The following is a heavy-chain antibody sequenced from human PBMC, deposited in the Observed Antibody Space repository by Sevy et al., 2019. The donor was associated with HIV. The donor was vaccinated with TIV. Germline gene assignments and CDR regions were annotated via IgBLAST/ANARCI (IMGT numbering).Heavy chain of an antibody. J-gene: IGHJ4*02. V-gene: IGHV4-59*13. Sequence: SETLSLTCTVSGGSISIYYWSWIRQPPGKGLEWIGYIYYSGSTNYNPSLKSRVTMSVDTSKNQFSLKLRSVTAADTAVYYCARPAFDSSGAFDYWGQGTLVTVSS. CDR3: ARPAFDSSGAFDY. D-gene: IGHD3-22*01. CDR2: IYYSGST. CDR1: GGSISIYY.